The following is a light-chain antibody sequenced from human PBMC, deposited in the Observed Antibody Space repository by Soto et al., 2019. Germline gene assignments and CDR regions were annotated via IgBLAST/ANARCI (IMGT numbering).Light chain of an antibody. CDR3: QLYGSSPPRYT. CDR1: QSVSSNY. Sequence: EIVLTQSPGTLYLSPGERATLSCRASQSVSSNYLAWYQQKRGQAPRLLIYAASARATGIPDRFGGSGSGTDFTLTISRLEPEDFAEYFCQLYGSSPPRYTFGQGTKVDIK. J-gene: IGKJ2*01. CDR2: AAS. V-gene: IGKV3-20*01.